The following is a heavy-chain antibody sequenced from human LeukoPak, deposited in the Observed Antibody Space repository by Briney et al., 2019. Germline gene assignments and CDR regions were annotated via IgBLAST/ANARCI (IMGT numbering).Heavy chain of an antibody. CDR3: ARAPYIAAAGTPDY. J-gene: IGHJ4*02. Sequence: GGSLRLSCAASGFTFDDYGMSWVRQAPGKGLEWVSGINWNGGSTGYADSVKGRFTISRDNAKNSLYLQMNSLRAEDTASYYCARAPYIAAAGTPDYWGQGTLVTVSS. V-gene: IGHV3-20*04. CDR2: INWNGGST. CDR1: GFTFDDYG. D-gene: IGHD6-13*01.